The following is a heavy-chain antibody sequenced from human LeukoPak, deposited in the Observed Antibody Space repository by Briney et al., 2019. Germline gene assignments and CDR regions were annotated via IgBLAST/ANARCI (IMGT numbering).Heavy chain of an antibody. J-gene: IGHJ4*02. CDR3: ARRASRENYFDY. CDR1: GGSISNSY. CDR2: VSYSGAT. D-gene: IGHD5-24*01. V-gene: IGHV4-59*08. Sequence: SETLSLTCSVSGGSISNSYWSWIRQPPGKGLEWIGYVSYSGATNSNPSLKSRLTLSVDTSKNEFSLKLSSVTAADTALYYCARRASRENYFDYWGQGTLVTVSS.